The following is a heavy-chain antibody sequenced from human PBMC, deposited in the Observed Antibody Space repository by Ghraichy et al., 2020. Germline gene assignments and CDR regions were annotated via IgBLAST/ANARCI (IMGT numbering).Heavy chain of an antibody. Sequence: GGSLRLSCAASGFAVSGNFINWVRQAPGKGLELVSVLSGNGGTHFADSVRGGFSISRDNSNNTVYLQMNSLRVEDTAVYYCARAGIVPSAMGTFDVWGQGTLVTVSS. CDR2: LSGNGGT. J-gene: IGHJ3*01. D-gene: IGHD2-2*01. V-gene: IGHV3-53*01. CDR1: GFAVSGNF. CDR3: ARAGIVPSAMGTFDV.